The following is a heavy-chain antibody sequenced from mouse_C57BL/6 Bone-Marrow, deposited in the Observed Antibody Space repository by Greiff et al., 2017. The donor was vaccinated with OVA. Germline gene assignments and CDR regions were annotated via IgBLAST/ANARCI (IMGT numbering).Heavy chain of an antibody. V-gene: IGHV1-64*01. J-gene: IGHJ1*03. CDR1: GYTFTSYW. CDR2: IHPNSGST. CDR3: ARRSCYYRIYLGWYFDV. Sequence: QVQLQQPGAELVKPGASVKLSCKTSGYTFTSYWMHWVKQRPGQGLEWIGMIHPNSGSTNYNEKFKSKATLTVDKSSSTAYMQLSSLTSEDSAVYYCARRSCYYRIYLGWYFDVWGTGTTITVSS. D-gene: IGHD2-5*01.